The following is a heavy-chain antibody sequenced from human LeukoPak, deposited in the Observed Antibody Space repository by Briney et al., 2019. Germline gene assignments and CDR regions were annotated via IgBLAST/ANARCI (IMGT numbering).Heavy chain of an antibody. CDR3: ARDTKTTLDY. D-gene: IGHD1-7*01. Sequence: GGSLRLSCAASGFTFSGNWMHWVRQRPGKGLVWISRINTDERSTWYADFVKGRFTISRDNDNNTLYLQMNRLRAEDTAVYYCARDTKTTLDYWGQGTLVTVSS. V-gene: IGHV3-74*01. J-gene: IGHJ4*02. CDR1: GFTFSGNW. CDR2: INTDERST.